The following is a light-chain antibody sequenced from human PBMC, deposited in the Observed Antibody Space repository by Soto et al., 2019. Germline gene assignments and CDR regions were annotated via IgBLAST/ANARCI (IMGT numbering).Light chain of an antibody. CDR2: GAS. Sequence: EILMTQSPVTLSVSPGERATLPCRASQSVSNNLAWYQQKIGQAPRLLIYGASTRATGIPARFSGRGSGTEFTLTISSLQSEDFAVYYCQQYNNWPRTFGQGTKVDI. CDR1: QSVSNN. CDR3: QQYNNWPRT. J-gene: IGKJ1*01. V-gene: IGKV3-15*01.